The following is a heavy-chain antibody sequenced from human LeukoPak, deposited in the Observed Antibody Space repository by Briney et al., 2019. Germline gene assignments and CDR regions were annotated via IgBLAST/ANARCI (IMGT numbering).Heavy chain of an antibody. CDR2: ISSSGSTR. CDR1: GFTFSSYE. D-gene: IGHD3-10*01. J-gene: IGHJ4*02. Sequence: GGSLRLSCAASGFTFSSYEMNWVRQAPGKGLEWVSYISSSGSTRYYSDSVKGRFTISRDDTKNALDLQMGSLSPEDMAVYYCARGFRYYGSGIDYWGQGTLVT. V-gene: IGHV3-48*03. CDR3: ARGFRYYGSGIDY.